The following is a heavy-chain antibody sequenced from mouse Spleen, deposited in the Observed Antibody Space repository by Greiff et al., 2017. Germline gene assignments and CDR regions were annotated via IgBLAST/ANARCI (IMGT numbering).Heavy chain of an antibody. D-gene: IGHD1-1*01. CDR3: ARDPIYYYGSSYVPFDY. V-gene: IGHV1-4*01. CDR1: GYTFTSYT. Sequence: QVQLQQSGAELARPGASVKMSCKASGYTFTSYTMHWVKQRPGQGLEWIGYINPSSGYTKYNQKFKDKATLTADKSSSTAYMQLSSLTSEDSAVYYCARDPIYYYGSSYVPFDYWGQGTTLTVSS. CDR2: INPSSGYT. J-gene: IGHJ2*01.